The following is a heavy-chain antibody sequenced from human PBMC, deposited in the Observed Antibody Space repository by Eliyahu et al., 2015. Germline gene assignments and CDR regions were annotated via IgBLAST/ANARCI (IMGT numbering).Heavy chain of an antibody. CDR1: GGSFSGYY. CDR3: ARSNRYYDSSPPLY. D-gene: IGHD3-22*01. J-gene: IGHJ4*02. CDR2: INHSGST. Sequence: QVQLQQWGAGLLKPSXTLSLTCAVYGGSFSGYYWSWIRQPPGKGLEWIGEINHSGSTNYNPSLKSRVTISVDTSKNQFSLKLSSVTAADTAVYYCARSNRYYDSSPPLYWGQGTLVTVSS. V-gene: IGHV4-34*01.